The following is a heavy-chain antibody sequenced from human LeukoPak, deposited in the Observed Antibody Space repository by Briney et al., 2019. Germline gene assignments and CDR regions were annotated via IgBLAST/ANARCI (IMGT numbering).Heavy chain of an antibody. Sequence: PSETLSLTCTVSGGSVSSGSYYWSWIRQPPGKGLEWIGYMYYSGSTNYNPSLKSRVTISVDMSKNQFSLKLSSVTAAGTAIYYCARSREYYYGMDVWGQGTTVIVSS. J-gene: IGHJ6*02. CDR3: ARSREYYYGMDV. CDR2: MYYSGST. CDR1: GGSVSSGSYY. V-gene: IGHV4-61*01.